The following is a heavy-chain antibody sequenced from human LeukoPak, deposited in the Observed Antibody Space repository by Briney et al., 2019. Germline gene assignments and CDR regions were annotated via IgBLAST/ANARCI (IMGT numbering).Heavy chain of an antibody. CDR3: ARSGGGYCSSTSCYNWFDP. CDR2: IYYSGST. J-gene: IGHJ5*02. CDR1: GGSISSGGYY. V-gene: IGHV4-31*03. D-gene: IGHD2-2*01. Sequence: SETLSLTCTVSGGSISSGGYYWSWIRQHPGKGLEWIGYIYYSGSTNYNPSLKSRVTISVDTSKNQFSLKLSSVTAADTAVYYCARSGGGYCSSTSCYNWFDPWGQGTLVTVSS.